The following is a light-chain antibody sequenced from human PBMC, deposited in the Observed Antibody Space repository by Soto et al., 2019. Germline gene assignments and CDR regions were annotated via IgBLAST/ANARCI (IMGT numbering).Light chain of an antibody. J-gene: IGKJ1*01. CDR1: QSVLYSSNNKNY. Sequence: DIVMTQSPDSLAVSLGERATINCKSSQSVLYSSNNKNYLAWYQQKPGQPPKLLIYWASTRESGVPDRFSGSGSEQDCTLTISSLRAEDVAVYYCQQYYRPWTFGQGTKVEIK. V-gene: IGKV4-1*01. CDR2: WAS. CDR3: QQYYRPWT.